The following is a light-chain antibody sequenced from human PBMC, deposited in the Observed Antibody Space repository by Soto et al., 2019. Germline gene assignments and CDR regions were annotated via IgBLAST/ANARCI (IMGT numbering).Light chain of an antibody. J-gene: IGLJ2*01. CDR3: ETWDTNVVV. V-gene: IGLV4-60*02. CDR1: SGHSTYI. CDR2: LEGSGSY. Sequence: QSVLTQSSSASASLGSSVKLTCTLSSGHSTYIIAWHQQQPGKAPRYLMKLEGSGSYNKGSGIPDRFSGSSSEADRYLTISNLQFEDEADYYCETWDTNVVVFGGGTKLTVL.